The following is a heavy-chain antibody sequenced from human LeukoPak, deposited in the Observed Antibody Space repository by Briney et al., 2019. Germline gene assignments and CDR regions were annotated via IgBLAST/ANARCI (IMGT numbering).Heavy chain of an antibody. Sequence: ASVKVSCKASGYTFTSYDINWVRQATGQGLEWMGWMNPNSGNTGYAQKFQGRVTITRNTSISTAYMELSSLRSEDTAVYYCARDREYSSSWRYNWFDPWGQGTLVTVSS. D-gene: IGHD6-13*01. J-gene: IGHJ5*02. V-gene: IGHV1-8*03. CDR2: MNPNSGNT. CDR3: ARDREYSSSWRYNWFDP. CDR1: GYTFTSYD.